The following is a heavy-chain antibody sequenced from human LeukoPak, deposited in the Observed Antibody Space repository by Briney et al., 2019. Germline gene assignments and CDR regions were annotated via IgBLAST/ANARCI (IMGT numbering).Heavy chain of an antibody. Sequence: SETLSLTCTVSGGSISSYYWSWIRQPPGKGLEWIGYIYYSGSTNYNPSLKSRVTISVDTSKNQFSLKLSSVTAADTAVYYCARGIWLQLVFDYWGQGTLVTVSS. J-gene: IGHJ4*02. V-gene: IGHV4-59*01. CDR1: GGSISSYY. D-gene: IGHD1-1*01. CDR2: IYYSGST. CDR3: ARGIWLQLVFDY.